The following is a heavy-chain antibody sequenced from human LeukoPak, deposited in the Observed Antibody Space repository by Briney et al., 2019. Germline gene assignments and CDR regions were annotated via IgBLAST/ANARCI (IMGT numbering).Heavy chain of an antibody. CDR1: GGSFSGYY. Sequence: PSETLSLTCAVYGGSFSGYYWSWIRQPPGKGLEWIGEINHSGSTNYNPSLKSRVAISVDTSKNQFSLKLNSVTAADTAVYYCARARYGPDYWGQGTLVTVSS. CDR3: ARARYGPDY. CDR2: INHSGST. V-gene: IGHV4-34*01. D-gene: IGHD4-17*01. J-gene: IGHJ4*02.